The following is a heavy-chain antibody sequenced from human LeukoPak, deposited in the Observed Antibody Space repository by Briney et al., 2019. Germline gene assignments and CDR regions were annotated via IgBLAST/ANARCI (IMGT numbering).Heavy chain of an antibody. CDR3: ARANYFDY. CDR2: IYYSGST. CDR1: GGSISSYY. V-gene: IGHV4-59*01. J-gene: IGHJ4*02. Sequence: PSETLSLTCTVSGGSISSYYWSWFRQPPGKGLEWIEDIYYSGSTNYNPSLKSRVTISVDTSKNQFSLKLSSVTAADTAVYHCARANYFDYWGQGTLVTVSS.